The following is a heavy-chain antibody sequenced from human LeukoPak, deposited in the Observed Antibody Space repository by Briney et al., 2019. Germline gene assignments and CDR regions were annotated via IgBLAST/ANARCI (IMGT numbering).Heavy chain of an antibody. CDR2: IIPIFGTA. V-gene: IGHV1-69*13. D-gene: IGHD2-2*01. CDR1: GYTFTSYG. J-gene: IGHJ6*03. CDR3: ATRDTAYCSSTSCYPMARNYYYYMDV. Sequence: SVKVSCKASGYTFTSYGISWVRQAPGQGLEWMGGIIPIFGTANYAQKFQGRVTITADESTSTAYMELSSLRSEDTAVYYCATRDTAYCSSTSCYPMARNYYYYMDVWGKGTTVTVSS.